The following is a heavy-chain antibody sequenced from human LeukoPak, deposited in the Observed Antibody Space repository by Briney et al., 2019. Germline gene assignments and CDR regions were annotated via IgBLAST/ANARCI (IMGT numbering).Heavy chain of an antibody. CDR1: GYTFTNNY. J-gene: IGHJ6*02. CDR3: ARDYDFWSGYYDYYYYGMDV. D-gene: IGHD3-3*01. Sequence: ASVKVSCKASGYTFTNNYLHWVRQAPGQGLEWMGGIIPIFGTANYAQKFQGRVTITADESTSTAYMELSSLRSEDTAVYYCARDYDFWSGYYDYYYYGMDVWGQGTTVTVSS. V-gene: IGHV1-69*13. CDR2: IIPIFGTA.